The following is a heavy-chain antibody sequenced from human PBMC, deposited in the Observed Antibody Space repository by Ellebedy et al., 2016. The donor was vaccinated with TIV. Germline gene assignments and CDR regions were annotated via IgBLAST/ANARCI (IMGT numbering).Heavy chain of an antibody. CDR3: ASHTAMATGFDY. Sequence: GSLRLSCTVSGGSISSSSYYWGWIRQPPGKGLEWIGSIYYSGSTYYNPSLKSRVTISVDTSKNQFSLKLSSVTAADTAVYYCASHTAMATGFDYWGQGTLVTVSS. J-gene: IGHJ4*02. CDR2: IYYSGST. D-gene: IGHD5-18*01. V-gene: IGHV4-39*01. CDR1: GGSISSSSYY.